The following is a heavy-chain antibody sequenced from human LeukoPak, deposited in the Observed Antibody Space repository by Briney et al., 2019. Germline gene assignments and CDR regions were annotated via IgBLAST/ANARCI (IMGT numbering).Heavy chain of an antibody. CDR3: VRAMDPLDTFNYQYAMDV. V-gene: IGHV1-8*01. D-gene: IGHD5-24*01. CDR1: GYTFNNYD. Sequence: ASVKVSCKASGYTFNNYDINWVRQATEQGLEWMGWMNPNSGNTGYAQKFQGRVTLTRETFISTAYMELSSLRSEDTAVYYCVRAMDPLDTFNYQYAMDVWGQGTMVTVSS. J-gene: IGHJ6*02. CDR2: MNPNSGNT.